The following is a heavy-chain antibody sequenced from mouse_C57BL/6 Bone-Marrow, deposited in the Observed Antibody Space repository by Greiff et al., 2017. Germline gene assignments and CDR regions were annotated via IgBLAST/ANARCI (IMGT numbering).Heavy chain of an antibody. Sequence: EVKLMESGGGLVQPGGSLKLSCAASGFTFSDYYMYWVRQTPVKRLEWVAYISNGGGSTYYPDTVKGRFTISRDNAKNTLYLQMSRLKSEDTAMYDCARPPYYYGSSCAARYAMDYWGQGTSVTVSS. J-gene: IGHJ4*01. D-gene: IGHD1-1*01. V-gene: IGHV5-12*01. CDR2: ISNGGGST. CDR3: ARPPYYYGSSCAARYAMDY. CDR1: GFTFSDYY.